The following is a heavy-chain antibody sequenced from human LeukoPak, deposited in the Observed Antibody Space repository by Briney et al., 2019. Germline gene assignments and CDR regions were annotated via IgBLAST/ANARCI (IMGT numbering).Heavy chain of an antibody. Sequence: ASVKVSCKASGYTFTSYGISWVRQAPGQGLEWMGWISAYNGNTNYAQKLQGRVTMTTDTSTSTAYMELRSLRSDDTAVYYCARAKGNYYDSSGYYQNWFDPWGQGTLVTASS. D-gene: IGHD3-22*01. CDR3: ARAKGNYYDSSGYYQNWFDP. J-gene: IGHJ5*02. CDR1: GYTFTSYG. V-gene: IGHV1-18*01. CDR2: ISAYNGNT.